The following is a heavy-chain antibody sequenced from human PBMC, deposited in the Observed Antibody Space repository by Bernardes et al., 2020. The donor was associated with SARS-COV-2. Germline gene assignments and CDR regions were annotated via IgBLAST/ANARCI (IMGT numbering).Heavy chain of an antibody. Sequence: ASMKVSCKASGYPFSSYTISWVRQAPGQGLEWLGWISAHTGNTKYAQKFQGRVTMTTDTPTSTAYMELRSLRSDDTAVYYCARVLITATGTPYYYYGMDVWGQGTTVSVSS. CDR3: ARVLITATGTPYYYYGMDV. CDR1: GYPFSSYT. V-gene: IGHV1-18*04. D-gene: IGHD6-13*01. J-gene: IGHJ6*02. CDR2: ISAHTGNT.